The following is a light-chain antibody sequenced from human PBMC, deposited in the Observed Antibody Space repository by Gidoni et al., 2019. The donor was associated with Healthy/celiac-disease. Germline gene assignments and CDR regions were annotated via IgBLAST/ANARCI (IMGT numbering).Light chain of an antibody. CDR3: SSYTSSSTRV. V-gene: IGLV2-14*01. CDR1: SRDVGGYNY. J-gene: IGLJ3*02. CDR2: DVS. Sequence: QSALTQPASVSASPGQSITISCTGTSRDVGGYNYVSWYQQHPGKAPKRMIYDVSNRPAGVSNRFSGSKSGNTASLTISGLQAEDEADYYCSSYTSSSTRVFGGGTKLTVL.